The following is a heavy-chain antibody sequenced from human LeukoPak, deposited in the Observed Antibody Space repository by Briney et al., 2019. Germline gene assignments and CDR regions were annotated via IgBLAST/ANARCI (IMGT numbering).Heavy chain of an antibody. CDR3: ARDSSGYLRLDP. CDR1: GGSISSGDYY. Sequence: SETLSLTCTVSGGSISSGDYYWSWIRQPPGKGLEWIGYIYYSGSTYYNPSLKSRVTISVDTSKNQFSLKLSSVTAADTAVYYCARDSSGYLRLDPWGQGTLVTVSS. V-gene: IGHV4-30-4*01. J-gene: IGHJ5*02. D-gene: IGHD3-22*01. CDR2: IYYSGST.